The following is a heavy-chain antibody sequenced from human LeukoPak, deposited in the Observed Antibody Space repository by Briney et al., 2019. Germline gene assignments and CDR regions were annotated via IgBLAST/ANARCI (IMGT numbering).Heavy chain of an antibody. CDR1: GFTFSSYS. J-gene: IGHJ4*02. CDR2: ISSSSSTI. Sequence: GGSLRLSCAASGFTFSSYSMNWVRQAPGKGLEWVSYISSSSSTIYYADFVKGRFTISGDNAKNSLSLQMNSLRDEDTAVYYCARDRGYYYDSRGYDYWGQGTLVTVSS. V-gene: IGHV3-48*02. D-gene: IGHD3-22*01. CDR3: ARDRGYYYDSRGYDY.